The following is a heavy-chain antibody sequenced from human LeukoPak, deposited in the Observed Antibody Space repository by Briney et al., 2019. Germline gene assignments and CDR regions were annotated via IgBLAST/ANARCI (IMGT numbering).Heavy chain of an antibody. D-gene: IGHD3-10*01. CDR1: GFTFSSYE. V-gene: IGHV3-48*03. CDR2: ISSSGSTI. Sequence: GGSLRLSCAASGFTFSSYEMNWVRQAPGKGLEWVSYISSSGSTIYYADPVKGRFTISRDNAKNSLYLQMNSLRAEDTAVYYCARESGSGYYYGMDVWGKGTTVTVSS. CDR3: ARESGSGYYYGMDV. J-gene: IGHJ6*04.